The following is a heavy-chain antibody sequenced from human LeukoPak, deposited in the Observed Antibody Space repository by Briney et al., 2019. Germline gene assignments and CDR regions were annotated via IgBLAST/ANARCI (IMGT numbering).Heavy chain of an antibody. CDR2: VYSDGSSA. J-gene: IGHJ4*02. D-gene: IGHD3-16*01. CDR3: TRDLVWGFDH. Sequence: GGSLRLSCAGSGFTFSNYWMHWVRQAPGKELVWVSRVYSDGSSAIYADSVRGRFTISRDNAKNTLYLQMNSLTTEDTAVYYCTRDLVWGFDHWGQGSLVTVSS. V-gene: IGHV3-74*01. CDR1: GFTFSNYW.